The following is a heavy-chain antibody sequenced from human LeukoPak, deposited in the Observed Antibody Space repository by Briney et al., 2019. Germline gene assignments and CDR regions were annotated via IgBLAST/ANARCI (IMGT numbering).Heavy chain of an antibody. CDR2: IWYDGSNK. J-gene: IGHJ6*02. CDR1: GFTFSSYG. D-gene: IGHD3-10*01. Sequence: GRSLRLSCAASGFTFSSYGMHWVRQAPGKGMEGVAVIWYDGSNKYYADSVKGRFTISRDNSKNTLYLQMNSLRAEDTAVYYCARDLRPAYWGSGNKNYYYYGMDVWGQGTTVTVSS. CDR3: ARDLRPAYWGSGNKNYYYYGMDV. V-gene: IGHV3-33*01.